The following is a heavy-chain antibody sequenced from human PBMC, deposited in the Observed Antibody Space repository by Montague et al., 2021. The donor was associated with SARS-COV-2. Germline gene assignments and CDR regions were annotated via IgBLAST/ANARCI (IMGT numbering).Heavy chain of an antibody. V-gene: IGHV4-4*07. J-gene: IGHJ4*02. D-gene: IGHD5-12*01. CDR3: ARQYIGYNRRFDY. CDR1: GSISGYY. Sequence: SETLSLTCTVSGSISGYYWTWNRQSAGKGLEWIGRISSSGGIDYNASLKSRVTISLDTSKIQLSLKLSSVTAADTAVYYCARQYIGYNRRFDYWGQGALVTVSP. CDR2: ISSSGGI.